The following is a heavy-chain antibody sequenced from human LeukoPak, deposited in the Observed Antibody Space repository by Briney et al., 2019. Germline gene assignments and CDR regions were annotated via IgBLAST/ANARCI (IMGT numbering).Heavy chain of an antibody. CDR1: GFSFSDYY. D-gene: IGHD1-7*01. CDR2: ISSRGSTI. CDR3: AREGNWNSLEY. Sequence: SGGSLRLSCAASGFSFSDYYMSWIRQAPGKGLEWISYISSRGSTIYYADSVKGRFTISRDNAKNSLYLHMDSLRAEDTAVYYCAREGNWNSLEYWGQGALVTVSS. J-gene: IGHJ4*02. V-gene: IGHV3-11*04.